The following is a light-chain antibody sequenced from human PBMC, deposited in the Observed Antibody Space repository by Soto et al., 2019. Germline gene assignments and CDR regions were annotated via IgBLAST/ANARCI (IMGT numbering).Light chain of an antibody. Sequence: EIVLTQSPATVSLSPGERATLSCRASQSVNNHLAWYQQRSGQSPRLLIYEASNRATGIPARFSGSGSVTDFTLTLSSLEPEDFEVYYCQQYNNWPFLLTFGGGTKVEIK. CDR3: QQYNNWPFLLT. CDR2: EAS. CDR1: QSVNNH. V-gene: IGKV3-11*01. J-gene: IGKJ4*01.